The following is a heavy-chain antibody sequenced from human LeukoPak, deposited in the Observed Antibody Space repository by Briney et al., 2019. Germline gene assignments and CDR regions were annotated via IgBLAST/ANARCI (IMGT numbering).Heavy chain of an antibody. V-gene: IGHV4-30-2*01. CDR2: IYHSGST. Sequence: SETLSLTCAVSGGSISSGGYSWNWIPQPPGKGLDWIGYIYHSGSTYYYPSLKSRVTISVARSKNQFSLKLSSVTAADTAVYYCATASVPDLRGMDVWGQGTTVTVSS. D-gene: IGHD1-14*01. J-gene: IGHJ6*02. CDR3: ATASVPDLRGMDV. CDR1: GGSISSGGYS.